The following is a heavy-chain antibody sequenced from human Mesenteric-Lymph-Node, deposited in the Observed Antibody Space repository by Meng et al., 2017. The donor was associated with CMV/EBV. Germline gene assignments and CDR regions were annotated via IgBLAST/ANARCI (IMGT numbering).Heavy chain of an antibody. Sequence: QLQLQESGPGRVNPSEPLSLTCTVSGGSISSSSYYWGWIRQPPGKGLEWIGYIYYSGSTYYYNPSLKTRVTISVDTSKNQFSLKLSSVTAADTAVYYCARHSALLVTNFDYWGQGTLVTVSS. D-gene: IGHD5-18*01. V-gene: IGHV4-39*01. CDR3: ARHSALLVTNFDY. CDR2: IYYSGSTY. J-gene: IGHJ4*02. CDR1: GGSISSSSYY.